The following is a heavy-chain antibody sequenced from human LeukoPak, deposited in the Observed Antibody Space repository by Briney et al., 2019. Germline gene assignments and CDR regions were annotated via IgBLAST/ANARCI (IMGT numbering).Heavy chain of an antibody. CDR2: INPSGGST. V-gene: IGHV1-46*01. D-gene: IGHD2-8*01. CDR3: AREDVVLVDAVRYYYGMDV. J-gene: IGHJ6*02. CDR1: GYNFISYY. Sequence: ASVKVSCKASGYNFISYYMHWVRQAPGQGLEWVGIINPSGGSTSYAQKFQDRVTMTRDTSTSTVYMELSSLKSEDTAVYYCAREDVVLVDAVRYYYGMDVWGQGTTVTVSS.